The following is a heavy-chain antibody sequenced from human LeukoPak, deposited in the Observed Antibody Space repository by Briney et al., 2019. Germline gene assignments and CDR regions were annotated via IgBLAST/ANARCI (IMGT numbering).Heavy chain of an antibody. J-gene: IGHJ4*02. CDR3: AREANDYGDYYFDY. CDR1: VVTSSIYW. Sequence: PGGSLRLSCAASVVTSSIYWTRCGRQAPERRLWWVSRINGDGSSTSYEDSVKGRFTISRDNATNTLYLQMNSMRAEDTAVYYCAREANDYGDYYFDYWGQGTLVTVSS. CDR2: INGDGSST. D-gene: IGHD4-17*01. V-gene: IGHV3-74*01.